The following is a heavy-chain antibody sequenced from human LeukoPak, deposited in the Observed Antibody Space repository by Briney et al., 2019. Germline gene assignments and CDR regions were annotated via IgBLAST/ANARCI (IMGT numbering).Heavy chain of an antibody. V-gene: IGHV4-59*02. J-gene: IGHJ4*02. CDR3: ARGGSSSSWPFYY. Sequence: SETLSLTCTVSGGSVSSYYWSWIRQPPGKGLEWIGYIYYSGSTNYNPSLKSRVTISVDTSKNQFSLKLSSVTAADTAVYHCARGGSSSSWPFYYWGQGTLVTVSS. CDR1: GGSVSSYY. D-gene: IGHD6-13*01. CDR2: IYYSGST.